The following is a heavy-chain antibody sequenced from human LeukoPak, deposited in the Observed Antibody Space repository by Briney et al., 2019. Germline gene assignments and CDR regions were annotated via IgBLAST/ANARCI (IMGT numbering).Heavy chain of an antibody. J-gene: IGHJ1*01. V-gene: IGHV3-13*01. CDR1: GFTFSNYD. Sequence: GGSLRLSCAASGFTFSNYDMHWVRQVPGKGLEWVAAIATVGDTFYPDSVKGRFTISRENAKNSLYLQMNSLRAGDTAVYYCARIVGATFYFQHWGQGTLVTVSS. CDR3: ARIVGATFYFQH. D-gene: IGHD1-26*01. CDR2: IATVGDT.